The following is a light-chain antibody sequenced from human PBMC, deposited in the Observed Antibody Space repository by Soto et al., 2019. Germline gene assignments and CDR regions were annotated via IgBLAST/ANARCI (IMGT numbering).Light chain of an antibody. Sequence: ESVLTQSPGTLSLSPGERATLSCRASQSVSSSYLAWYQQKPGQAPRLLIYGASSRATGIPDRFSGSGSGTDFTLTISRLEPEDFAVYYCQQYSSSPIPFGPGTR. J-gene: IGKJ5*01. CDR1: QSVSSSY. V-gene: IGKV3-20*01. CDR2: GAS. CDR3: QQYSSSPIP.